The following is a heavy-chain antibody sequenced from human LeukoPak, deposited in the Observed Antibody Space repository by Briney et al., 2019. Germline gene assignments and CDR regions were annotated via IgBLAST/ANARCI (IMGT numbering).Heavy chain of an antibody. CDR2: IRYDGNNK. V-gene: IGHV3-30*02. Sequence: GGSLRLSCAASGFTFSSYGMHLVRQAPGKGLEWVAFIRYDGNNKYYADSVKGRFTISRDNSKNTLYLQMNSLRGEDTAVYYCAKSAVGATMGDYWGQGTLVTVSS. D-gene: IGHD1-26*01. CDR3: AKSAVGATMGDY. CDR1: GFTFSSYG. J-gene: IGHJ4*02.